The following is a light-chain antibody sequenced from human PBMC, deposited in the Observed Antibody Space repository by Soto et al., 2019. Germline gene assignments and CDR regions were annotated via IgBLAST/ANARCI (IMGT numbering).Light chain of an antibody. J-gene: IGKJ1*01. CDR3: QQHGSSPWM. Sequence: EVVLTQSPGTLSLSAGERATLSCRASQSGSSSYVAWYQHIPGQTPRILIYGASSRAAGIPDRFSGSGSGTDFTLTISRLEPEDFAVYYCQQHGSSPWMFGQGTKVDIK. V-gene: IGKV3-20*01. CDR1: QSGSSSY. CDR2: GAS.